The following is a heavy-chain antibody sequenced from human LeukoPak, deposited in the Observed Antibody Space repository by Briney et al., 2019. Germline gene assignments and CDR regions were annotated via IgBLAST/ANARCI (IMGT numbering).Heavy chain of an antibody. V-gene: IGHV3-30*02. CDR2: IRYDGSNK. Sequence: PGGSRRLSCAASGFTFSSYGMHWVRQAPGKGLEWVAFIRYDGSNKYYADSVKGRFTISRDNSKNTLYLQMNSLRAEDTAVYYCAKDGGTNTYYFDYWGQGTLVTVSS. CDR3: AKDGGTNTYYFDY. J-gene: IGHJ4*02. CDR1: GFTFSSYG. D-gene: IGHD3-3*01.